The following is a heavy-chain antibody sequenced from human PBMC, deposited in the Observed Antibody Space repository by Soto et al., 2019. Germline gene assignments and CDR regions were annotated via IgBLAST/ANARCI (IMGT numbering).Heavy chain of an antibody. Sequence: SETLSLTCAIYGATITWGDYSWNWIRQPPGKGLEWIGYIFHGGSTYYNPSPRSRVTISVDRSRTQFSLKMSSVTAADTAVYYCARGRVVVPAAVMFNCLDPWGQGALVTVSS. D-gene: IGHD2-2*01. CDR2: IFHGGST. CDR1: GATITWGDYS. CDR3: ARGRVVVPAAVMFNCLDP. V-gene: IGHV4-30-2*01. J-gene: IGHJ5*02.